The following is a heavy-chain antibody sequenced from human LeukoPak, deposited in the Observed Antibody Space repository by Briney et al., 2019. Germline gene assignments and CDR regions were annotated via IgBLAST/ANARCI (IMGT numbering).Heavy chain of an antibody. D-gene: IGHD7-27*01. V-gene: IGHV3-23*01. Sequence: GGSLRLSCAASGCTFSDYGMSWVRQAPGKGLEWVSFISGSGGSTYYADSVKGRFTISRDNSKNTLYLQMNSLRAEDTAVYYCAKASELGRGYFDYWGQGTLVTVSS. J-gene: IGHJ4*02. CDR1: GCTFSDYG. CDR3: AKASELGRGYFDY. CDR2: ISGSGGST.